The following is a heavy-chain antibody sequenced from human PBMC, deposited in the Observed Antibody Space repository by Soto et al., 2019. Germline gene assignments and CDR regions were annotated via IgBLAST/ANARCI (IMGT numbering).Heavy chain of an antibody. D-gene: IGHD3-16*02. CDR2: IIPILGIA. V-gene: IGHV1-69*02. J-gene: IGHJ4*02. CDR1: GGTFSSYT. Sequence: QVQLVQSGAEVKKPGSSVKVSCKASGGTFSSYTISWVRQAPGQGLEWMGRIIPILGIANYAQKFQGRVTITADKSTSTAYMELSSLRSEDTAVSYCARSGELSLEGIDYWGQGTLVTVSS. CDR3: ARSGELSLEGIDY.